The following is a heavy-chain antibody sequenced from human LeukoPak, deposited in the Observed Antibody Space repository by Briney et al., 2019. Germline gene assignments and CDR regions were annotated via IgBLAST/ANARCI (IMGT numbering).Heavy chain of an antibody. CDR1: RYRVPQNTAA. D-gene: IGHD3-10*01. V-gene: IGHV6-1*01. CDR2: TYYRSKWYN. J-gene: IGHJ4*02. CDR3: VRDWEGELLDY. Sequence: HPLPYVHSRYRVPQNTAAWHWLGPPPPRDLAGLGRTYYRSKWYNDYAVSVKSRIPINPDTPNIQVSRQLNSVTPEDTAVYCCVRDWEGELLDYWGQGTLVTVSS.